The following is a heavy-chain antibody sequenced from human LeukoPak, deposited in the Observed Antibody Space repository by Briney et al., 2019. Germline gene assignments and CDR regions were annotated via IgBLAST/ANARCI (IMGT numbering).Heavy chain of an antibody. CDR2: INPSGDST. V-gene: IGHV1-46*01. CDR3: ATHDLAGTSPFDY. J-gene: IGHJ4*02. D-gene: IGHD6-19*01. CDR1: GYTFTGYY. Sequence: ASVKVSCKASGYTFTGYYIHWVRQAPGQGLEWMGIINPSGDSTTYPQKFQGRVTMTRDTSTSTVYMELSSLRFDDTAVYYCATHDLAGTSPFDYWGQGTLVTVSS.